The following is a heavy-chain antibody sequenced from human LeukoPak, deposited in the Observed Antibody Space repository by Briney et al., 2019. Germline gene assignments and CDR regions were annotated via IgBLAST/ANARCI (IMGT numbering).Heavy chain of an antibody. Sequence: ASVKVSCKASGYTFTVNYIHWVRQAPGQGLEWMGWINPNSGATNYAQKLQGRVTITRDTSISTAYMELSRLRSDDTAVYYCARGLTAMVRGVNDWFDPWGQGTLVTVSS. D-gene: IGHD3-10*01. CDR1: GYTFTVNY. V-gene: IGHV1-2*02. CDR3: ARGLTAMVRGVNDWFDP. J-gene: IGHJ5*02. CDR2: INPNSGAT.